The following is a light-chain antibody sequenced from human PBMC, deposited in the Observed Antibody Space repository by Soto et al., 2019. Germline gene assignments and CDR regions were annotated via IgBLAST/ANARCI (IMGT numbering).Light chain of an antibody. CDR2: DAY. CDR3: QQRHMWPIT. CDR1: QSVSSSY. J-gene: IGKJ1*01. V-gene: IGKV3D-20*02. Sequence: EIMMTQSPVTLSVSPGERATLSCRASQSVSSSYLAWYQQKPGQAPRLLIYDAYNRATGIPPRFSGTGSGTDFTLTISSLEPEDSAVYYCQQRHMWPITFGQGTKVDIK.